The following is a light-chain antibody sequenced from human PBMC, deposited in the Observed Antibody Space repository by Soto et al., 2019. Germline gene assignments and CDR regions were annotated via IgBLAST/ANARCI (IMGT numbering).Light chain of an antibody. CDR2: GAS. CDR1: HSVSSN. J-gene: IGKJ1*01. V-gene: IGKV3-15*01. CDR3: QQYNSWPLT. Sequence: EIVMTQSPVTLSVSPGERAPLSCRASHSVSSNLAWYQQKPGQAPRLLIYGASTRATGVPGRFSGSGSGTDFTLTITRLQSEDIAIYYCQQYNSWPLTFGQGTKVDIK.